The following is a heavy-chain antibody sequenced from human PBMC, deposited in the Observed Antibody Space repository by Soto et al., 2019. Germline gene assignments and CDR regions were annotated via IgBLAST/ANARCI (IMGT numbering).Heavy chain of an antibody. D-gene: IGHD3-22*01. V-gene: IGHV3-33*01. J-gene: IGHJ4*02. CDR2: IWYDGSNK. CDR3: ARAVVIKGPFDY. Sequence: QVQLVESGGGVVQPGRSLRLSCAASGFTFSSYGMHWVRQAPGKGLEWVAVIWYDGSNKYYADSVKGRFTISRDNSKNRFYLQMNSMRAEDTAVYYCARAVVIKGPFDYWGQGTLVTVSS. CDR1: GFTFSSYG.